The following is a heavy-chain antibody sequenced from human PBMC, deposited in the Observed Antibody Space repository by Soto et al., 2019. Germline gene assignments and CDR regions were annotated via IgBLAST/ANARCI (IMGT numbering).Heavy chain of an antibody. J-gene: IGHJ4*02. V-gene: IGHV1-69*13. CDR1: GGTFSSYA. CDR2: IIPIFGTA. Sequence: ASVKVSCKASGGTFSSYAISWVRQAPGQGLEWMGGIIPIFGTANYAQKFQGRVTITADESTSTAYMELSSLRSEDTAVYYCARVDTAMVTHYFDYWGQGTLVTVSS. CDR3: ARVDTAMVTHYFDY. D-gene: IGHD5-18*01.